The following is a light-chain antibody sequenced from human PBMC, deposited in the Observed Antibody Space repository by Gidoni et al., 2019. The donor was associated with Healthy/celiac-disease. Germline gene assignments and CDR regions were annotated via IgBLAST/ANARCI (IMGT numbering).Light chain of an antibody. CDR1: KLGDKY. CDR3: QAWDRSTVV. CDR2: QDS. V-gene: IGLV3-1*01. Sequence: SYELTQPPSVSVSPGQTANITCPGDKLGDKYACWYQQKPGQSPVLVIYQDSKRPSGIPERFSGSNSGNTATLTISGTQAMDEADYYCQAWDRSTVVFGGGTKLTVL. J-gene: IGLJ2*01.